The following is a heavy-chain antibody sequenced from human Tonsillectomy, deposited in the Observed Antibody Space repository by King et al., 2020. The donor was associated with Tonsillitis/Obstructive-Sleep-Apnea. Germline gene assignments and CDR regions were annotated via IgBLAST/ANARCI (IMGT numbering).Heavy chain of an antibody. J-gene: IGHJ4*02. CDR2: IKRKAEGETT. CDR1: GFTFNNAW. V-gene: IGHV3-15*01. CDR3: TTGGWAVYYDSRAYSYWYFDF. Sequence: VQLVESGGGLVKPGGSLRLSCAASGFTFNNAWMSWVRQAPGRGLEWVGRIKRKAEGETTNYAAPVRGRFSISRDDTKNTVYLQMNSLKTEDTAVYYWTTGGWAVYYDSRAYSYWYFDFWGQGTLVSVS. D-gene: IGHD3-22*01.